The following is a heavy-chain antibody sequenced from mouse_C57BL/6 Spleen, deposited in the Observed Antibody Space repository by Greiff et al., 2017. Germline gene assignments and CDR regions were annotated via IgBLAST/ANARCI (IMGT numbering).Heavy chain of an antibody. CDR2: IDPSDSYT. J-gene: IGHJ2*01. CDR3: ARWLLYYFDY. V-gene: IGHV1-59*01. CDR1: GYTFTSYW. Sequence: QVQLQQPGAELVRPGTSVKLSCKASGYTFTSYWMHWVKQRPGQGLEWIGVIDPSDSYTNYNQKFKGKATLTVDTSSSTAYMQLSSLTSEDSAVYYCARWLLYYFDYWGQGTTLTVSS. D-gene: IGHD2-3*01.